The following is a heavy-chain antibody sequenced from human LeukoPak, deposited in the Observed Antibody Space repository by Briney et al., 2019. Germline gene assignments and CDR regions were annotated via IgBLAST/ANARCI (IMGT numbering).Heavy chain of an antibody. CDR2: IYSGGNT. CDR3: ARESTTDGDF. CDR1: GFTVSSNY. Sequence: GSLRLPCAASGFTVSSNYMNWVRQAPGRGLEWLSVIYSGGNTYYADSVKGRFTISRDNCKNTLYLQMNSLRAEDTAVYYCARESTTDGDFWGQGTLVTVSS. D-gene: IGHD7-27*01. V-gene: IGHV3-53*01. J-gene: IGHJ4*02.